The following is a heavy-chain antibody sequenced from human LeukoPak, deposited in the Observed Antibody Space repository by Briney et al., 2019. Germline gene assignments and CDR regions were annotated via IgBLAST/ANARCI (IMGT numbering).Heavy chain of an antibody. J-gene: IGHJ4*02. Sequence: HSGGSLRLSCAASGFIFSNYGMHWVRQAPGKGLEWVAVISDDGRDKDYADSVKGRLTISRDNSKNTLYLQMNSLRAEDTAVYHCAKGRSDWYGSGVDYWGQGTLVTVSS. CDR2: ISDDGRDK. CDR3: AKGRSDWYGSGVDY. CDR1: GFIFSNYG. D-gene: IGHD6-19*01. V-gene: IGHV3-30*18.